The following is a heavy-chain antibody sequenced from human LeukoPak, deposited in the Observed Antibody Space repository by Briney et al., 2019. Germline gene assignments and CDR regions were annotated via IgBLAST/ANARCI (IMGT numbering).Heavy chain of an antibody. V-gene: IGHV3-23*01. CDR1: GFTFSSYG. Sequence: GGTLRLSCAASGFTFSSYGMSWVRQAPGKGLEWVSAISGSGGSTYYADSVKGRFIISRDNSKNTLYLQMNSLRAEDTAVYYCAKCNDYGDYFDAFDIWGQGTMVTVSS. D-gene: IGHD4-17*01. J-gene: IGHJ3*02. CDR2: ISGSGGST. CDR3: AKCNDYGDYFDAFDI.